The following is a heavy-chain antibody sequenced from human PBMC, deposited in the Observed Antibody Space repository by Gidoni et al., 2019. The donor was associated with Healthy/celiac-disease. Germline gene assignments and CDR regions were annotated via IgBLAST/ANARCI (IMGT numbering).Heavy chain of an antibody. CDR3: ARDGDRYDFWSGDRVLGAFDI. J-gene: IGHJ3*02. D-gene: IGHD3-3*01. V-gene: IGHV4-61*02. CDR2: IYTSGST. CDR1: GGSISSGSYY. Sequence: QVQLQESGPGLVKPSQTLSLTCTVSGGSISSGSYYWSWIRQPAGKGLEWIGRIYTSGSTNYNPSLKSRVTISVDTSKNQFSLKLSSVTAADTAVYYCARDGDRYDFWSGDRVLGAFDIWGQGTMVTVSS.